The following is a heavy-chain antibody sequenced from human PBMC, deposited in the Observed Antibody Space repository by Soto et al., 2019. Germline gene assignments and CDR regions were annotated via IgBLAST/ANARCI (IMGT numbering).Heavy chain of an antibody. CDR2: ISSSGSTI. Sequence: EVQLVESGGGLVQPGGSLRLSCAASGFTFSSYEMNWVHQAAGKGLEWVSYISSSGSTIYYADSVKGRFTISRDNAKNSLYLQMNSLRAEDTAVYYCARDPRYSRYNSQFDYWGQGTLVTVSS. V-gene: IGHV3-48*03. CDR1: GFTFSSYE. D-gene: IGHD2-2*02. J-gene: IGHJ4*02. CDR3: ARDPRYSRYNSQFDY.